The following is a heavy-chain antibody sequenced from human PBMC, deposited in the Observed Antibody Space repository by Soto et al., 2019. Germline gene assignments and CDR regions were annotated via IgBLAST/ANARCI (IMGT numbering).Heavy chain of an antibody. V-gene: IGHV1-69*06. CDR3: ARGGGQESYCFDY. J-gene: IGHJ4*02. D-gene: IGHD3-10*01. CDR1: GGTFSSYA. Sequence: SVKVSCKASGGTFSSYATSWVRQAPGQGLEWMGGIIPIFGTANYAQKFQGRVTITADKSTSTAYMELSSLRSEDTAVYYCARGGGQESYCFDYWGQGTLVTVSS. CDR2: IIPIFGTA.